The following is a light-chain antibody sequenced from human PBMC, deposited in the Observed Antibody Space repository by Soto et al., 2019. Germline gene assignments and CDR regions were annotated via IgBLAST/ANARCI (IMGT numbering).Light chain of an antibody. V-gene: IGLV2-14*01. J-gene: IGLJ2*01. Sequence: QSALTQPASVSGSPGQSITISCTGASSDVGGYNSVSWYQQEPGKAPKLIIYDVSNRPSGASYRFSGSKSGNTASLTISGLQAEDEADYYCSSYIGSSTLGVFGGGTKVTVL. CDR3: SSYIGSSTLGV. CDR2: DVS. CDR1: SSDVGGYNS.